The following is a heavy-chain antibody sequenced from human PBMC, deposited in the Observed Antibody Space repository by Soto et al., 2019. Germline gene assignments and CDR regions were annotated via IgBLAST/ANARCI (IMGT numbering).Heavy chain of an antibody. CDR2: ISTSGDRP. CDR3: EFKGTFQPHY. V-gene: IGHV3-23*01. D-gene: IGHD3-10*01. J-gene: IGHJ4*01. CDR1: GFTFSGYA. Sequence: PGGSLRLSCAGSGFTFSGYAMTWVRQAPGKGLEWVSVISTSGDRPDYADSVKGRFTISRDNSKNMLYLQMNSLRVEDTAIYYCEFKGTFQPHYWGHGTPVTVSS.